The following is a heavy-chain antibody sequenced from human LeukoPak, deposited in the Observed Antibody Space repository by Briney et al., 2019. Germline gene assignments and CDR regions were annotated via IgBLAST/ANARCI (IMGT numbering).Heavy chain of an antibody. D-gene: IGHD4-17*01. Sequence: SETLSLTCTVSGDSFSSHYWTWIRQPPGKGLEWIGYISYRGSANYNPSLKSRVTISIDTSKNQFSLRLSSVTAADTAVYYCARDLVTVTKGFDIWGQGTMVSVSS. CDR1: GDSFSSHY. CDR2: ISYRGSA. J-gene: IGHJ3*02. V-gene: IGHV4-59*11. CDR3: ARDLVTVTKGFDI.